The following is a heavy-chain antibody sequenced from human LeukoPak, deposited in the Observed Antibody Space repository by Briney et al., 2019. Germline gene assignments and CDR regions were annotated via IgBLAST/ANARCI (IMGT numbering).Heavy chain of an antibody. CDR2: VNGSGSST. CDR1: GFTFSSYA. V-gene: IGHV3-23*01. Sequence: GGSLRLSCAASGFTFSSYAMSWVRQAPRKGLEWVSVVNGSGSSTDYADSVKGRFTISRDNSKNTLYLQMSSLSAEDTAVYYCAKMNVLTGYYTPNFDFWGQGTLVTVSS. J-gene: IGHJ4*02. D-gene: IGHD3-9*01. CDR3: AKMNVLTGYYTPNFDF.